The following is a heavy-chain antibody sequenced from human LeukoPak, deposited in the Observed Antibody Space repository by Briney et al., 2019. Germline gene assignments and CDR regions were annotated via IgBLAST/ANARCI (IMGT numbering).Heavy chain of an antibody. V-gene: IGHV3-21*01. CDR2: ISSSSSYI. Sequence: SGGSLRLSCAASGFTFSSYSMNWVRQAPGKGLEWVSSISSSSSYIYYADSVKGRFTISRDNAKNSLYLQMNSLRAEDTAVYYCARGAAVAGVRGYYYYYYYMDVWGKGTTVTVSS. CDR1: GFTFSSYS. D-gene: IGHD6-19*01. J-gene: IGHJ6*03. CDR3: ARGAAVAGVRGYYYYYYYMDV.